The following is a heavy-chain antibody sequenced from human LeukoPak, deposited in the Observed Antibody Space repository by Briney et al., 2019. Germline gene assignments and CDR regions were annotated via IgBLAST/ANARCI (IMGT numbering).Heavy chain of an antibody. D-gene: IGHD3-10*01. CDR3: ARDLYYGSGSYSCSDY. CDR1: GGTFSSYA. Sequence: ASVKVSCKASGGTFSSYAISWVRQATGQGLEWMGWMNPNSGNTNYAQKLQGRVTMTTDTSTSTAYMQLRSLRSDDTAVYYCARDLYYGSGSYSCSDYWGQGTLVTVSS. CDR2: MNPNSGNT. V-gene: IGHV1-18*01. J-gene: IGHJ4*02.